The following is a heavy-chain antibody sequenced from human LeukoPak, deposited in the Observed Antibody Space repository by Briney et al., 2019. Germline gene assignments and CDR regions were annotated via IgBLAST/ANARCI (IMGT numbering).Heavy chain of an antibody. Sequence: GGSLRLSCAASGFTFSSYAVSWVRQAPGKGLQWVSALSGSGDRTYYADSVKGRFTISRDNSKNTLYLQMNNLRAEDSAVYYCAKDLTGYGPYWYFDLWGRGTLVTVSS. D-gene: IGHD1-14*01. CDR1: GFTFSSYA. CDR2: LSGSGDRT. V-gene: IGHV3-23*01. CDR3: AKDLTGYGPYWYFDL. J-gene: IGHJ2*01.